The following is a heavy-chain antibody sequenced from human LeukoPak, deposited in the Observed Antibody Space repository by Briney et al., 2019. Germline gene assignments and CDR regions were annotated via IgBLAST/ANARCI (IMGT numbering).Heavy chain of an antibody. D-gene: IGHD2-8*01. CDR3: VRVKGVSPLY. J-gene: IGHJ4*02. CDR1: GYTFTNYD. V-gene: IGHV1-8*01. CDR2: MNPNSGGT. Sequence: ASVKVSCKASGYTFTNYDINWVRQATGQRLEWMGWMNPNSGGTGQAQRFQGRLTMTRDTSISTAYMELTSLRSEDTAVYYCVRVKGVSPLYWGQGTLVTVSS.